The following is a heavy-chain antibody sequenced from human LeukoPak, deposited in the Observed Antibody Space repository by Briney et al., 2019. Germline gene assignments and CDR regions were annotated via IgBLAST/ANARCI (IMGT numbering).Heavy chain of an antibody. CDR3: ARVYCSSTSCYNWFDP. Sequence: PSETLSLTCAVYGGSFSGYYWSWIRQPPGKGLEWIGEINHSGSTNYNPSLKSRVTISVDTSKNQFSLKLSSVTAADTAVCYCARVYCSSTSCYNWFDPWGQGTLVTVSS. D-gene: IGHD2-2*01. V-gene: IGHV4-34*01. CDR2: INHSGST. J-gene: IGHJ5*02. CDR1: GGSFSGYY.